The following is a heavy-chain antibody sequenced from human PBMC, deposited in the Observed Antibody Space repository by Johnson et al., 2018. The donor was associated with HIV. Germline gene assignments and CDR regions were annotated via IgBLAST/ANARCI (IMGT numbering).Heavy chain of an antibody. CDR1: GSTSISNA. J-gene: IGHJ3*02. D-gene: IGHD3-22*01. CDR3: ARDLYYYDSSGPKFSGAFDI. Sequence: EVQLVEPGGGVVQPGAYMRLSCASPGSTSISNAMSWVSQAPGKGLERVSAIIGSGSSTYYADSVKGRFSLSRDNSKHTMYLQLNSLRAEATAVYYCARDLYYYDSSGPKFSGAFDIWGQGTMVTVSS. V-gene: IGHV3-23*04. CDR2: IIGSGSST.